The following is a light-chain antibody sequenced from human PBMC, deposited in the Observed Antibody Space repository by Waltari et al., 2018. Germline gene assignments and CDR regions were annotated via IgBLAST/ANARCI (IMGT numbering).Light chain of an antibody. CDR1: RHNVGNQG. J-gene: IGLJ1*01. CDR2: RNN. V-gene: IGLV10-54*04. CDR3: SAWDSDLTVYV. Sequence: QAGLTQPPSVSKGLRQTATLSCPGNRHNVGNQGAAWLQQHQGQPPKLLSYRNNNRPSGISDRFSASRSGNTAFLTISGLQPEDEADYYCSAWDSDLTVYVFGTGTKVTVL.